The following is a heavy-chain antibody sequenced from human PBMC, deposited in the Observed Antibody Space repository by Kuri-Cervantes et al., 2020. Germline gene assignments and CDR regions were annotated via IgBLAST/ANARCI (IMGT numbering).Heavy chain of an antibody. Sequence: GESLKISCAASGFTFSSYGMHWVRQAPGKGLEWVAVIWYDGSNKYYADSVKGRFTISRDNSKNTLYLQMNSLRVEDTAVYYCAREGRIGGYPGNHFDYWGQGTLVTVSS. D-gene: IGHD2-15*01. CDR3: AREGRIGGYPGNHFDY. V-gene: IGHV3-33*01. CDR1: GFTFSSYG. J-gene: IGHJ4*02. CDR2: IWYDGSNK.